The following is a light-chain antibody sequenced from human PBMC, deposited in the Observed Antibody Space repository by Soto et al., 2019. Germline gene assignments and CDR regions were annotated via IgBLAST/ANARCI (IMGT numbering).Light chain of an antibody. V-gene: IGKV1-39*01. Sequence: DIQMTQSPSSLSASVGDRVTITCRASQSISSYLNWYHQKPGKAPKLLIYDASNLESGVPSRFSGSGSGTEFTLTISSLQPDDFATYYCQHHRAFGQGTKVDIK. CDR2: DAS. CDR3: QHHRA. CDR1: QSISSY. J-gene: IGKJ1*01.